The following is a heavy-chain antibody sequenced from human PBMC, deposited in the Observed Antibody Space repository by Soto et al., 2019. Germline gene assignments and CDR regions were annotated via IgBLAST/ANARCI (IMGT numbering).Heavy chain of an antibody. CDR1: GGTLSSYG. CDR2: IIPMFGIT. CDR3: ASDRGYGLAN. Sequence: QVQLVQSGAEVKKPGSSVKVSCNVSGGTLSSYGFNWVRQAPGQGLEWMGGIIPMFGITNHTQKFQDRITISADASTNTASLELRSLESDDTAIYYCASDRGYGLANWGQGTLLTVSS. J-gene: IGHJ4*02. V-gene: IGHV1-69*12. D-gene: IGHD2-15*01.